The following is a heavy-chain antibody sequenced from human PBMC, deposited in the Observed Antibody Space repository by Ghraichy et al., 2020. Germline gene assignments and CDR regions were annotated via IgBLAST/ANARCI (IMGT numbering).Heavy chain of an antibody. CDR3: ARGRYCGGGSCYPRPYYFDY. Sequence: SETLSHTCAVYGGPFGGYYWNLIRQPPGKGLEWIGEISYSGSTFYNPSLTSRVTLSVDPSNKQFSLRLRSVTAADTAIYYCARGRYCGGGSCYPRPYYFDYWGQGTLVTVSS. CDR2: ISYSGST. V-gene: IGHV4-34*01. CDR1: GGPFGGYY. J-gene: IGHJ4*02. D-gene: IGHD2-15*01.